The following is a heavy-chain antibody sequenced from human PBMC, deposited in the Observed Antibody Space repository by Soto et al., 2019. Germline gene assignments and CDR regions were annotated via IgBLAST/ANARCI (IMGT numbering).Heavy chain of an antibody. CDR2: LNPDTAST. CDR1: GYSFANYT. J-gene: IGHJ5*02. D-gene: IGHD3-9*01. V-gene: IGHV1-3*01. CDR3: ARASRYFDWLGSPSPAFDP. Sequence: ASVKVSCKASGYSFANYTIHWVRQAPGQGLEWMGWLNPDTASTKFSPKFQGRVIITRDKSANTAFMQLTSLTSEDTALYYCARASRYFDWLGSPSPAFDPWGQGTLVTVSS.